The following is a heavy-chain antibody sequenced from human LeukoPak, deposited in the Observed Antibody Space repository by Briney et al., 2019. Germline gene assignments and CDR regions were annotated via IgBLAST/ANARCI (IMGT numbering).Heavy chain of an antibody. CDR1: GFTFSRYD. V-gene: IGHV3-13*01. CDR3: AIDREGAFDI. CDR2: IGSAGDT. Sequence: PGGSLRLSCAASGFTFSRYDMHWVRQPTGKGLEWVSTIGSAGDTYYSGTVKGRLTISRENAKNSLYLQMNSLRAGDTAVYYCAIDREGAFDIWGQGTMVTVSS. J-gene: IGHJ3*02.